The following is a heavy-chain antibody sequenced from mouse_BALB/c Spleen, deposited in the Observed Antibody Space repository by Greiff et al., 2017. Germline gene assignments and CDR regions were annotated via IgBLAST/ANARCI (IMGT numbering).Heavy chain of an antibody. V-gene: IGHV5-17*02. Sequence: EVMLVESGGGLVQPGGSRKLSCAASGFTFSSFGMHWVRQDPEKGLEWVAYFSSGSSTIYYADTVKGRFTVSGDNHNNTLFLQLASLRSEDTAMYYYARYYGNRVYYYDMEYWGEGTAVTVSS. CDR2: FSSGSSTI. J-gene: IGHJ4*01. CDR3: ARYYGNRVYYYDMEY. CDR1: GFTFSSFG. D-gene: IGHD1-1*01.